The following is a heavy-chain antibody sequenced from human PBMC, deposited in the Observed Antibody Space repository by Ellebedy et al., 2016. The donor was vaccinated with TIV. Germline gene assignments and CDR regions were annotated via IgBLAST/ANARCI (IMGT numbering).Heavy chain of an antibody. CDR1: GYTFTSYG. D-gene: IGHD3-10*01. Sequence: ASVKVSCXASGYTFTSYGISWVRQAPGQGLEWMGWISAYNGNTNYAQKLQGRVTMTTDTSTSTAYMELRSLRSDDTAVYYCARPKGRMSLIGAGDAFDIWGQGTMVTVSS. J-gene: IGHJ3*02. CDR3: ARPKGRMSLIGAGDAFDI. CDR2: ISAYNGNT. V-gene: IGHV1-18*04.